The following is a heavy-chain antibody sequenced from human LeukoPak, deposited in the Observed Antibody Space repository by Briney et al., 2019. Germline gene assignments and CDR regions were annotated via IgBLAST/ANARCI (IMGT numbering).Heavy chain of an antibody. Sequence: SETLSLTCTVSGGSISSYYWSWIRQPAGKGLEWIGRVYATGSTNYNPSLKSRVTMSVDTSKNQFSLKLSSVTAADTAIYYCAREHRLGTTAIDYWGQGTLVTVSS. D-gene: IGHD2-21*02. CDR2: VYATGST. V-gene: IGHV4-4*07. CDR3: AREHRLGTTAIDY. CDR1: GGSISSYY. J-gene: IGHJ4*02.